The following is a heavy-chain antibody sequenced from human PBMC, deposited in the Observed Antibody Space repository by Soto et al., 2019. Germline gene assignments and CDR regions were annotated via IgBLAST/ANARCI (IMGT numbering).Heavy chain of an antibody. J-gene: IGHJ4*02. CDR3: ARIEMASIK. Sequence: LTCSFSVASIRSGGYYWSWLRQSPGKGLEWIGHIYYTGSTFYSPSLKSRLTISLDTSKNQFSLDLRSVTAADTAMYYCARIEMASIKWGRGTLVTVSS. CDR1: VASIRSGGYY. V-gene: IGHV4-31*03. CDR2: IYYTGST. D-gene: IGHD2-21*01.